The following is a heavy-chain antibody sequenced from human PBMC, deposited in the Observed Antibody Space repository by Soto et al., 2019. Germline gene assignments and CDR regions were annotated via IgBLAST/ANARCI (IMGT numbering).Heavy chain of an antibody. CDR2: IYHTGNT. V-gene: IGHV4-59*13. D-gene: IGHD5-18*01. J-gene: IGHJ3*02. CDR1: TDSFNDYY. CDR3: ARDVGIHDAFGI. Sequence: QVRLHESGPGLVKPSETLSLTCTVSTDSFNDYYWSWIRQPPGKGLEWIGSIYHTGNTNYNPSLGGRVSISVDTSKVQFSLGLSSVTAADTAVYFCARDVGIHDAFGIWGQGKLGTVSS.